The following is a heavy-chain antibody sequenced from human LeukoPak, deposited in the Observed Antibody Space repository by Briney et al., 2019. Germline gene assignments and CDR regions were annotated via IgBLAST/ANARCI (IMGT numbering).Heavy chain of an antibody. D-gene: IGHD7-27*01. CDR3: ARDPLGRAADY. V-gene: IGHV3-21*01. J-gene: IGHJ4*02. Sequence: GGSLRLSCAASGFTFSSYSMNWVRHAPGKGLEWVSSISSSNTYIYYAESVKGRFTISRDNAKNSLYLQMNSLRAEDTAVYYCARDPLGRAADYWGQGSLVTVSS. CDR1: GFTFSSYS. CDR2: ISSSNTYI.